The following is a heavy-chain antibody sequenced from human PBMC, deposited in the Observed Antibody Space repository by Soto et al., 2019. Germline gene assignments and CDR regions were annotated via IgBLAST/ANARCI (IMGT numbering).Heavy chain of an antibody. D-gene: IGHD7-27*01. V-gene: IGHV1-2*02. CDR2: ISPHSGGP. Sequence: QVRLVQSGAEVKKPGASVKVSCKASGYTFTGYYIHWVRQAPGQGLEWMGSISPHSGGPNYAQRFQGRVTMTRDTSMTTVYREMSGLTSDDTAVYYCAREEQTGANYYLDYWGQGTLVTVSS. J-gene: IGHJ4*02. CDR1: GYTFTGYY. CDR3: AREEQTGANYYLDY.